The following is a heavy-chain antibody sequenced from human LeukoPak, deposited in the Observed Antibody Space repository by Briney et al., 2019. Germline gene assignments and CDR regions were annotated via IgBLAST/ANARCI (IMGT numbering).Heavy chain of an antibody. CDR2: IIPIFGTA. CDR1: GYTFTSYY. CDR3: AGKMVPEYYYYYYGMDV. V-gene: IGHV1-69*13. Sequence: EASVKVSCKASGYTFTSYYMHWVRQAPGQGLEWMGGIIPIFGTANYAQKFQGRVTITADESTSTAYMELSSLRSEDTAVYYCAGKMVPEYYYYYYGMDVWGQGTTITVSS. J-gene: IGHJ6*02. D-gene: IGHD4/OR15-4a*01.